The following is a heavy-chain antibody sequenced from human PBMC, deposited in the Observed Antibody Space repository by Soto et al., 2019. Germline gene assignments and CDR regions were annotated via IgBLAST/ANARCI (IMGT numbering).Heavy chain of an antibody. D-gene: IGHD3-10*01. CDR2: ISAYNGNT. J-gene: IGHJ6*02. CDR3: ARGSPITMVRGDSYGMDV. CDR1: GYTFTSYG. Sequence: ASAKVSCKASGYTFTSYGISWVRQAPGQGLEWMGWISAYNGNTNYAQKLQGRVTMTTDTSTSTAYMELRSLRSDDTAVYYCARGSPITMVRGDSYGMDVWGQGTTVTVSS. V-gene: IGHV1-18*01.